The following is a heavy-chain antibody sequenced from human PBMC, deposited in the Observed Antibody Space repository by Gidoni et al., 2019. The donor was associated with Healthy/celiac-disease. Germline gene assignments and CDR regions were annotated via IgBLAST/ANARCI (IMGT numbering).Heavy chain of an antibody. CDR1: GGTFSSYA. Sequence: QVQLVQSGAAVKKPGSSVKVSCKASGGTFSSYAISWVRQAPGQGLEWMGGIIPIFGTANYAQKFQGRVTITADKSASTAYMELSSLRSEDTAVYYCARALVKQLVPYYYYGMDVWGQGTTVTVSS. J-gene: IGHJ6*02. V-gene: IGHV1-69*06. CDR2: IIPIFGTA. D-gene: IGHD6-13*01. CDR3: ARALVKQLVPYYYYGMDV.